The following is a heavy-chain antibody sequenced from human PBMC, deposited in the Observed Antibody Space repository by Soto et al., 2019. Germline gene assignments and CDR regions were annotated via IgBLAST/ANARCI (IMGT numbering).Heavy chain of an antibody. V-gene: IGHV3-23*01. CDR3: AKCSVGTVRTSGWCNWFDP. CDR2: FRVGGGDT. CDR1: GFTFSSSA. D-gene: IGHD6-19*01. J-gene: IGHJ5*02. Sequence: EVRLLESGGGLAQPGRSRRLSCAASGFTFSSSAMNWVRQAPGKGLEWVSSFRVGGGDTFYADSVRGRFTVSRDISRNTLYLQMNRLRAEEPAINYCAKCSVGTVRTSGWCNWFDPWGQGTLVTVSS.